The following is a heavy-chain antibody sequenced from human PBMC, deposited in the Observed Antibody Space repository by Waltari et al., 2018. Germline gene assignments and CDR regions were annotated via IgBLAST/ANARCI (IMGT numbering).Heavy chain of an antibody. Sequence: QVQLVESGRGVVQPGMSLSFSCAASGFSHSKFGMHWVRQAPGKGLEWVALTWFDGSKTYYADSVRGRFTISRDNSKNTLYLDINTLRVDDTAIYYCAKDAFGNTYLDHWGQGTLVTVSS. CDR1: GFSHSKFG. CDR3: AKDAFGNTYLDH. D-gene: IGHD3-10*01. CDR2: TWFDGSKT. J-gene: IGHJ5*02. V-gene: IGHV3-33*06.